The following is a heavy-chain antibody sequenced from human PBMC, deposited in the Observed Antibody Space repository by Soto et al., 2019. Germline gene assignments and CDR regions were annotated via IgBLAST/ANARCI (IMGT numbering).Heavy chain of an antibody. CDR3: SRDDVYCSGGSCYGVPMDV. CDR1: GFTVSSHY. J-gene: IGHJ6*03. V-gene: IGHV3-66*01. CDR2: IQSGGST. Sequence: EVQLVESGGDLVQPGGSLRLSCAASGFTVSSHYMNWVRQAPGKGLEWVSLIQSGGSTFYADSVKGRFTISRDNSKNTLFLQMNSLGVEDTAMYYCSRDDVYCSGGSCYGVPMDVCGRGTTVTVSS. D-gene: IGHD2-15*01.